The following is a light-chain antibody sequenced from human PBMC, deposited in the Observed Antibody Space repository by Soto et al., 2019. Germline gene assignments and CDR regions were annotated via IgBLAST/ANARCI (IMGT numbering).Light chain of an antibody. CDR1: SGHSSYA. CDR2: LNSDGSH. Sequence: QPVLTQSPSASASLGAXVKLTCTLSSGHSSYAIAWHQQQPEKGPRYLMKLNSDGSHSKGDGIPDRFSGSSSGAERYLTISSLQSEDEADYYCQTWGTGIQVFGGGTKLTVL. CDR3: QTWGTGIQV. J-gene: IGLJ2*01. V-gene: IGLV4-69*01.